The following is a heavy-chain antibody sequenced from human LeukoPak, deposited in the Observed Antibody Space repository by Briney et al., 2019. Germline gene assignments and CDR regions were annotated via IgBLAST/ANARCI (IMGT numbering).Heavy chain of an antibody. J-gene: IGHJ4*02. V-gene: IGHV1-69*05. CDR3: ARTRRGDY. CDR2: IIPIFGTA. Sequence: SVKVSCKASGGTFSSYAISWVRQAPGQGLEWMGGIIPIFGTANYAQKFQGRVTMTRDTSTSTVYMELSSLRSEDTAVYYCARTRRGDYWGQGTLVTVSS. CDR1: GGTFSSYA.